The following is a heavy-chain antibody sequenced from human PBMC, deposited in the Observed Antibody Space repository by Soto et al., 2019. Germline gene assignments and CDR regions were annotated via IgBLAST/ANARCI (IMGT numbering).Heavy chain of an antibody. V-gene: IGHV1-69*13. CDR3: ARDQVRTYYDILVLERPYYYYGMDV. J-gene: IGHJ6*02. Sequence: SVKVSCKASGGTFSSYAISWVRQAPGQGLEWMGGIIPIFGTANYAQKFQGRVTITADESTSTAYMELSSLRSEDTAVYYCARDQVRTYYDILVLERPYYYYGMDVWGQGTKVTSP. CDR1: GGTFSSYA. D-gene: IGHD3-9*01. CDR2: IIPIFGTA.